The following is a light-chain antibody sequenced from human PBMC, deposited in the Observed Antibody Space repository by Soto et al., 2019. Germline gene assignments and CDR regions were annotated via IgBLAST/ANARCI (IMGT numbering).Light chain of an antibody. CDR1: QSVSSSY. J-gene: IGKJ1*01. Sequence: EIVLTQSPGTLSLSPRARATLSCRASQSVSSSYLAWYQRKPGQAPRLLIYGASSRATGTPDRFSGSGSGTDFNLTISRLEPEDFAMYYCQHYGSSPRTFGQGTKVDIK. V-gene: IGKV3-20*01. CDR2: GAS. CDR3: QHYGSSPRT.